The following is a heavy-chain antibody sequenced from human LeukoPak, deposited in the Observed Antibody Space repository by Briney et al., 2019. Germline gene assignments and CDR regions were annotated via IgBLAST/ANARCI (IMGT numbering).Heavy chain of an antibody. J-gene: IGHJ5*01. CDR2: IIPIFGTA. CDR1: GGTFSSYA. D-gene: IGHD5-12*01. Sequence: GSSVKVSCKASGGTFSSYAISWVRQAPGQGLEWMGGIIPIFGTANYAQKFQGRVTITTDESTSTAYMELSSLRSEDTAVYYCARERGATGYNWFDPGGQGTLVTVSS. CDR3: ARERGATGYNWFDP. V-gene: IGHV1-69*05.